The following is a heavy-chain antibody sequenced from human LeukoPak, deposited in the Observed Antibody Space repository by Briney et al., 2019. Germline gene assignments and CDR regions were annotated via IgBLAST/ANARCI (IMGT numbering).Heavy chain of an antibody. CDR3: ARGSGYSYGYDAFDI. CDR2: NYYSGST. J-gene: IGHJ3*02. V-gene: IGHV4-59*01. CDR1: GGSISSYY. Sequence: PSETLSLTCTVSGGSISSYYWSWIRQPPGKGLEWIGYNYYSGSTNYNPSLKSRVTISVDTSKNQFSLKLSSVTAADTAVYYCARGSGYSYGYDAFDIWGQGTMVTVSS. D-gene: IGHD5-18*01.